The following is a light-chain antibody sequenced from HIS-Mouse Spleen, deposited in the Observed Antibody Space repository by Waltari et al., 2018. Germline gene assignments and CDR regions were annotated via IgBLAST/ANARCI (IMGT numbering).Light chain of an antibody. J-gene: IGLJ2*01. CDR2: DDS. CDR1: NIGSKS. V-gene: IGLV3-21*02. Sequence: SYVLTQPPSVSVAPGQTARITCGGNNIGSKSVHWCQQKPGQAPVLVVYDDSDRPPGIPERFSGSSSGNTATLTISRVEAGDEADYYCQVWDSSSDHVVFGGGTKLTVL. CDR3: QVWDSSSDHVV.